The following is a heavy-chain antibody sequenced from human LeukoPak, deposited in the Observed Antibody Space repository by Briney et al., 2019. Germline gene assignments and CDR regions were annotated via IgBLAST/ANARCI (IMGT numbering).Heavy chain of an antibody. D-gene: IGHD3-16*02. V-gene: IGHV1-2*02. CDR2: LNPRNGDS. J-gene: IGHJ4*02. CDR1: GYTFSAYY. Sequence: ASVKVSCKASGYTFSAYYMHWVRQAPGQGLEWMGWLNPRNGDSNYAQKLQGRVTMTRDTSISTAYMELSGLRSDDTAVYYCARVDQRVSFYFDYWGQGTLITVSS. CDR3: ARVDQRVSFYFDY.